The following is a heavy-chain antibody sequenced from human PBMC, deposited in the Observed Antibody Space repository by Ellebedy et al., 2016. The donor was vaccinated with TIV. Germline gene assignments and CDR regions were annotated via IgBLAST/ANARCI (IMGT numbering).Heavy chain of an antibody. D-gene: IGHD6-13*01. CDR2: INHSGST. Sequence: MPGGSLRLSCAVYGGSFSGYYWSWIRQPPGKGLEWIGEINHSGSTNYHPSLKSRVTMSVDTSKNQFSLKLSSVTPADTSVYYCARVQRNSRNWYNRWFDPWGQGTLVTVSS. J-gene: IGHJ5*02. CDR1: GGSFSGYY. CDR3: ARVQRNSRNWYNRWFDP. V-gene: IGHV4-34*01.